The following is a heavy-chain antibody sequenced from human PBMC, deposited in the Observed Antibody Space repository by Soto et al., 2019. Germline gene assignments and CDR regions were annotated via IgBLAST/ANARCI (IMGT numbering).Heavy chain of an antibody. CDR3: AKDSNYGSVLDAFDI. Sequence: QVQLVESGGGVVQPGRSLRLSCAASGFAFSSYGMHWVRQAPGKGLEWVAVISYDGSNKYYADSVKGRFTISRDNSKYTLYLQMNSLRAEVTAVYYCAKDSNYGSVLDAFDIWGQGTMVTVSS. D-gene: IGHD3-10*01. J-gene: IGHJ3*02. V-gene: IGHV3-30*18. CDR1: GFAFSSYG. CDR2: ISYDGSNK.